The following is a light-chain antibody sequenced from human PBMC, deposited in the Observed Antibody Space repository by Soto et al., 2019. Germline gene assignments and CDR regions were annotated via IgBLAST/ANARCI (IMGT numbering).Light chain of an antibody. CDR2: EVS. V-gene: IGLV2-23*02. J-gene: IGLJ3*02. Sequence: QSALTQPASVSGSPGQSITISCTGTSSDVGSYNLVSWYQQHPGKAPKLMIYEVSKRPSGGSKRFSGSKSGNTASLTISGLQAEDEADYYCCSYAGSLWVFGGGTKLTVL. CDR3: CSYAGSLWV. CDR1: SSDVGSYNL.